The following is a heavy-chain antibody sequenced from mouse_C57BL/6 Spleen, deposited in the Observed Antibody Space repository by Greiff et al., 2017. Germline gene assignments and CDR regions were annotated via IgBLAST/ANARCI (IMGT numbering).Heavy chain of an antibody. J-gene: IGHJ1*03. Sequence: QVQLQQPGAELVKPGASVKLSCKASGYTFTSYWMQWVKQRPGQGLEWIGEIDPSDSYTNYNQQFKGKATLTVDTSSSTAYMQLSSLTSEDSAVYYCARRGRLPSYVDVWGTGTTVTVSS. CDR2: IDPSDSYT. CDR1: GYTFTSYW. D-gene: IGHD2-4*01. V-gene: IGHV1-50*01. CDR3: ARRGRLPSYVDV.